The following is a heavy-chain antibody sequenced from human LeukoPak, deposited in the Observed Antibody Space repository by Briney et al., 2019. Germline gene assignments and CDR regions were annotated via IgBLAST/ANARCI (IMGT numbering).Heavy chain of an antibody. CDR1: GFTFGDYA. CDR3: TRDRGGMATTIFDY. CDR2: IRSKAYGGTT. J-gene: IGHJ4*02. V-gene: IGHV3-49*04. D-gene: IGHD5-24*01. Sequence: PGGSLRLSCTASGFTFGDYAMSWVRQAPGKGLEWVGFIRSKAYGGTTEYAASVKGRFTISRDDSKSIAYLQMNSLKTEDTAVYYCTRDRGGMATTIFDYWGQGTLVTVSS.